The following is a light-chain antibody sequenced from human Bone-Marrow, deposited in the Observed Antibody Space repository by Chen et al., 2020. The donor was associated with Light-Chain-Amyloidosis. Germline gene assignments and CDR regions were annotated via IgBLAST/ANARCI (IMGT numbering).Light chain of an antibody. CDR2: EVT. CDR3: SSYTITNTLV. CDR1: SSDVSGDNH. J-gene: IGLJ1*01. Sequence: VSGSPGQSITISCTGTSSDVSGDNHVSWYQQHPDKAPKLMIYEVTNRPSWVPDRFSGSKSDNTASLTISGLQTEDEADYFCSSYTITNTLVFGSGTRATVL. V-gene: IGLV2-14*01.